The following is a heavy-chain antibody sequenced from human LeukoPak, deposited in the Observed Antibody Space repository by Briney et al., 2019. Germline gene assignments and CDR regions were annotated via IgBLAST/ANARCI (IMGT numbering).Heavy chain of an antibody. D-gene: IGHD3-16*01. CDR2: ISGSGGST. Sequence: GGSLRLSCAASGLTFSSYAMNWVRQAPGKGLGWVSCISGSGGSTYYADSVKGRFTISRDNSKNTLYLQMNSLRSEDTAIYYCAKGRGGLPSALDIWGQGTMVTVSS. CDR1: GLTFSSYA. V-gene: IGHV3-23*01. CDR3: AKGRGGLPSALDI. J-gene: IGHJ3*02.